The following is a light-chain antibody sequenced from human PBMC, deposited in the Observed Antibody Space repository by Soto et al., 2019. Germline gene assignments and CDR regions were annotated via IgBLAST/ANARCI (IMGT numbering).Light chain of an antibody. CDR3: QQYNNWPYT. J-gene: IGKJ2*01. CDR2: GAS. Sequence: EIVMTQSPATLSVSPGERATLSCRASQSVSSNLAWYQQNPGQAPRLLIYGASTRATGIPARFSGSGSGTAFTLTISSLQSEDFAVYYCQQYNNWPYTFGQGTKLEIK. V-gene: IGKV3-15*01. CDR1: QSVSSN.